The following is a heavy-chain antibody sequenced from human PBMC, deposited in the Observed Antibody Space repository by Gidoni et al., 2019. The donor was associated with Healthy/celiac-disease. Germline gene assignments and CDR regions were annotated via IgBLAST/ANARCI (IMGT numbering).Heavy chain of an antibody. CDR3: ARVLWLDY. Sequence: EVQLVESGGGSVQPGGSLRLSCAASGFTFSSYSMNWVRQAPGKGLEWVSYISSSSSTIYYADSVKGRFTISRDNAKNSLYLQMNSLRAEDTAVYYCARVLWLDYWGQGTLVTVSS. CDR2: ISSSSSTI. V-gene: IGHV3-48*04. CDR1: GFTFSSYS. D-gene: IGHD3-10*01. J-gene: IGHJ4*02.